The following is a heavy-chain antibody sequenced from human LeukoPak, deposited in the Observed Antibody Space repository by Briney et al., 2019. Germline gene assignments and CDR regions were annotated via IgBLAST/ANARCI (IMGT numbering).Heavy chain of an antibody. J-gene: IGHJ4*02. CDR2: ISAYHGNT. Sequence: GASVKVSCKASGFSYGISWVRQAPGQGLEWMGWISAYHGNTNYAQKLQGRVTMTTDTSTSTAYMELRGLRSDDTAVYYCARDGSGTWNDYWGQGTLVTVSS. CDR1: GFSYG. D-gene: IGHD3-10*01. V-gene: IGHV1-18*01. CDR3: ARDGSGTWNDY.